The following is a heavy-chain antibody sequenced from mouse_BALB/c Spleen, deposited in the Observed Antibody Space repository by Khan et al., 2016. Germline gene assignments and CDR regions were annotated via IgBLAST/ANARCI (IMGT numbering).Heavy chain of an antibody. V-gene: IGHV7-3*02. CDR2: IRNKANGYTT. Sequence: EVELVESGGGLVQPGGSLRLSCATSGFTFTDYYMSWVRQPPGKALEWMGFIRNKANGYTTEYSASVKGRFNISRDNSQSILYLQMNTLRDEDSATYYCARDTIGRDYWGQVTSVTVSS. CDR3: ARDTIGRDY. J-gene: IGHJ4*01. CDR1: GFTFTDYY. D-gene: IGHD2-14*01.